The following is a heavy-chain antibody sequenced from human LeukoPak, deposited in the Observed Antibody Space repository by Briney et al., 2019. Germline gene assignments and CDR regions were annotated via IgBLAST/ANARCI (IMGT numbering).Heavy chain of an antibody. CDR1: GFTFSSHA. CDR2: ISGGGGST. J-gene: IGHJ4*02. D-gene: IGHD3-22*01. Sequence: QPGGSLRLSCAASGFTFSSHAMSWVRQAPGKGLEWVSTISGGGGSTYSADSVMGRFTISRDNSKTTLYLQMNSLRAEDTAVYYCAKENWVYNWKYDSSGSGINYWGQGTRVTVSS. V-gene: IGHV3-23*01. CDR3: AKENWVYNWKYDSSGSGINY.